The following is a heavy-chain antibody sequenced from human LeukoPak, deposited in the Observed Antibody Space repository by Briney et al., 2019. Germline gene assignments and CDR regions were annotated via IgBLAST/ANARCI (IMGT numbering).Heavy chain of an antibody. Sequence: SETLSLTCTVSGGSISSSSYYWGWIRQPPGKGLEWIGSIYYSGSTYYNPSLKSRVTISVDTSKNQFSLKLSSVTAADTAVYFCARGLWAPRFDCWGQGTLVTVSS. CDR1: GGSISSSSYY. V-gene: IGHV4-39*01. CDR3: ARGLWAPRFDC. J-gene: IGHJ4*02. CDR2: IYYSGST. D-gene: IGHD1-26*01.